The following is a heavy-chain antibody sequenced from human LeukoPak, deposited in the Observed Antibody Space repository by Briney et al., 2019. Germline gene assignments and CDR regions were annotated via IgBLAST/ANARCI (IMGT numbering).Heavy chain of an antibody. J-gene: IGHJ3*01. CDR3: ASQRRVDLGFAFNL. V-gene: IGHV3-66*04. D-gene: IGHD3-9*01. CDR1: GFTVSSNY. Sequence: GGSLRLSCAASGFTVSSNYMNWVRQAPGKGLEWVSVIYSGGSADYADSVKGRFTISRDNSKNTLYLQMNSLRADDTAVYYCASQRRVDLGFAFNLWGQGTMVTVSS. CDR2: IYSGGSA.